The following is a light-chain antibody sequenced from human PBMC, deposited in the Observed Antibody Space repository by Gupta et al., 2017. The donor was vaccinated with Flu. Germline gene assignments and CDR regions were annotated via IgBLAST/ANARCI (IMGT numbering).Light chain of an antibody. CDR1: STDVGGDNY. CDR3: SSYTNTSTPSWV. J-gene: IGLJ3*02. V-gene: IGLV2-14*04. Sequence: TISFTGTSTDVGGDNYVYFYHQHPGKATNLMLYDVNNRPSAAANRFSCSNSGTTTSLTISVLQAEDEADYYCSSYTNTSTPSWVFGGGTKLTVL. CDR2: DVN.